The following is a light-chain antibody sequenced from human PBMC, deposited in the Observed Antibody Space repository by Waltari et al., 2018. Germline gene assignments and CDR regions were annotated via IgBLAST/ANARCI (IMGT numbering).Light chain of an antibody. CDR1: QGVNMW. CDR3: QQYNSSPWT. J-gene: IGKJ1*01. CDR2: KTS. V-gene: IGKV1-5*03. Sequence: DVQMTQSPSTLSAVVGDRVSLTCRASQGVNMWLAWYQQKPGKAPRLLIYKTSTLESGVPSRFSGSGSGTDFTLTISGLQPDDFATYFCQQYNSSPWTFGQGTKLDI.